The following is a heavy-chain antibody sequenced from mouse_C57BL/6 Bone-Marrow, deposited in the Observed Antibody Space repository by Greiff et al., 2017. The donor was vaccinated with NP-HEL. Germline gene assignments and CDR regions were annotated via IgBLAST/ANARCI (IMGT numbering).Heavy chain of an antibody. CDR2: IYPGSGST. CDR3: ALVVYYYAMDY. J-gene: IGHJ4*01. CDR1: GYTFTSYW. Sequence: ESGAELVKPGASVKMSCKASGYTFTSYWITWVKQRPGQGLEWIGDIYPGSGSTNYNEKFKSKATLTVDTSSSTAYMQLSSLTSEDSAVYYCALVVYYYAMDYWGQGTSVTVSS. V-gene: IGHV1-55*01. D-gene: IGHD1-1*01.